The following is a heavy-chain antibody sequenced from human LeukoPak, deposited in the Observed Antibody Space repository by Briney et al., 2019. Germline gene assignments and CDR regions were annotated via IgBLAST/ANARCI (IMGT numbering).Heavy chain of an antibody. V-gene: IGHV4-39*01. CDR3: ARIRGYSGYEANYYYGMDV. Sequence: SETLSLTCTVSGGSISSSSYYWGWIRQPPGKGLEWIGSIYYSGSTYYNPSLKSRVTISVDTSKNQFSLKLSSVTAADTAVYYCARIRGYSGYEANYYYGMDVWGQGTTVTVSS. CDR1: GGSISSSSYY. CDR2: IYYSGST. J-gene: IGHJ6*02. D-gene: IGHD5-12*01.